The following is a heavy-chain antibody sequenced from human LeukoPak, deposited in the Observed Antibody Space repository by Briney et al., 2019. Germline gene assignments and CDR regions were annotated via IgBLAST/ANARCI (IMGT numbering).Heavy chain of an antibody. CDR2: IYSGGST. V-gene: IGHV3-53*01. Sequence: PGGSLRLSCAASGFTVSSNYMSWVRQAPGKGLEWVSVIYSGGSTYYADSVKGRFTISRDNSKNTLYLQMNSLRAEDTAVYYCASSPMDCSSTSCHPNWYFDLWGRGTLVTVSS. CDR1: GFTVSSNY. J-gene: IGHJ2*01. D-gene: IGHD2-2*01. CDR3: ASSPMDCSSTSCHPNWYFDL.